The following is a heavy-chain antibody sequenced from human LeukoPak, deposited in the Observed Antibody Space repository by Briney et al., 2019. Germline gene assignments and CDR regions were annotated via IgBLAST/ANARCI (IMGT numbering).Heavy chain of an antibody. Sequence: GGSLRLSCAASGFTFSNYAIHWVRQAPGKGLEWVAVISYDGSKKYYADSVKGRFTISGDNSKNTLYLQMDSLRAEDTAVYYCATAQREYYYDSSGIMGNWGQGTLVTVSS. D-gene: IGHD3-22*01. CDR1: GFTFSNYA. CDR3: ATAQREYYYDSSGIMGN. V-gene: IGHV3-30*04. J-gene: IGHJ4*02. CDR2: ISYDGSKK.